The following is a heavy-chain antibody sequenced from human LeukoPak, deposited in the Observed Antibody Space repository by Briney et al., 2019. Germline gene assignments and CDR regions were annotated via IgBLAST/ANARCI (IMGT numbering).Heavy chain of an antibody. V-gene: IGHV3-23*01. Sequence: GGSLRLPCAASGFTFSSYAMHWVRQAPGKGLEWVSVISGSGGSTYYADSVKGRFTISRDNSKNTLYLQMNSLRAEDTAVYYCAKESRLYSSSSFDYWGQGTLVTVSS. CDR3: AKESRLYSSSSFDY. CDR2: ISGSGGST. D-gene: IGHD6-6*01. CDR1: GFTFSSYA. J-gene: IGHJ4*02.